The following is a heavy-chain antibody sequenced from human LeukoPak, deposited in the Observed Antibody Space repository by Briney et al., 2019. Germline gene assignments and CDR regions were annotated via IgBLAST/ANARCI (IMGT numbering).Heavy chain of an antibody. J-gene: IGHJ6*03. CDR1: GGTFSSYA. V-gene: IGHV1-69*06. CDR3: ARGELYSYGYHYYYMDV. CDR2: IIPIFGTA. Sequence: SVKVSCKASGGTFSSYAISWVRQAPGQGLEWMGSIIPIFGTANYAQKFQGRVTITADKSTSTAYMELSSLRSEDTAVYYCARGELYSYGYHYYYMDVWGKGTTVTVSS. D-gene: IGHD5-18*01.